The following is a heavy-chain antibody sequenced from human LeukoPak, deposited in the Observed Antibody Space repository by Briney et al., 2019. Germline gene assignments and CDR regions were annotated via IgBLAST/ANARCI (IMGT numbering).Heavy chain of an antibody. Sequence: PSQTLSLTCTVSGGSISSGGYYWSWIRQPPGKGLEWIGYIYYSGSTYYNPSLKSRVIILVDTSKNQFSLKLSSVTVADTAVYFCARIKSRGSGYLAPWGQGTLVTVSS. D-gene: IGHD3-22*01. V-gene: IGHV4-30-4*08. CDR2: IYYSGST. CDR3: ARIKSRGSGYLAP. J-gene: IGHJ5*02. CDR1: GGSISSGGYY.